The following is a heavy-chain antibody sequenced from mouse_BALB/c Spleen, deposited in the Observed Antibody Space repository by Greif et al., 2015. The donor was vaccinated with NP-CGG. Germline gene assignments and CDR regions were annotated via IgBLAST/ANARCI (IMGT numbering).Heavy chain of an antibody. CDR3: ARRGLLRDAMDY. D-gene: IGHD1-1*01. Sequence: EVHLVESGPGLVKPSQSLSLTCTVTGYSITSDYAWNWIRQFPGNKLEWMGYINYSGSTSYNPSLKSRISITRDTSKNQFFLQLNSVTTGDTATYYCARRGLLRDAMDYWGQGTSVTVSS. V-gene: IGHV3-2*02. J-gene: IGHJ4*01. CDR2: INYSGST. CDR1: GYSITSDYA.